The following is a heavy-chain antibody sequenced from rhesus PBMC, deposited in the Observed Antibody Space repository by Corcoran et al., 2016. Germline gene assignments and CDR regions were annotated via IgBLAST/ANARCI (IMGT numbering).Heavy chain of an antibody. CDR1: GFTFSSYG. V-gene: IGHV3S5*01. CDR2: INSGGGST. D-gene: IGHD3-9*01. Sequence: EVQLVETGGGLVQPGGSLKLSCAASGFTFSSYGMSWVRQAPGKGLEWVPAINSGGGSTFYPDSRKGRFTISRDNSKNTLSLQMNSLRAEDTAVYYCAKDPYYEDDYGYYYTYYFDYWGQGVLVTVSS. CDR3: AKDPYYEDDYGYYYTYYFDY. J-gene: IGHJ4*01.